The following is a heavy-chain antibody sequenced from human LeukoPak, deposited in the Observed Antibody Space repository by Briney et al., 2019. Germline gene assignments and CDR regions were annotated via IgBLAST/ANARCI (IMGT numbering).Heavy chain of an antibody. CDR1: GFTFSSYW. J-gene: IGHJ6*02. CDR2: INSDGSST. Sequence: GGSLRLSCAASGFTFSSYWMHWVRQAPGKGLVWVSRINSDGSSTSYADSVKGRFTIFRDNAKNTLYLQMNSLRAEDTAVYYCARGDYGDYYYYGMDVWGQGTTVTVSS. D-gene: IGHD4-17*01. CDR3: ARGDYGDYYYYGMDV. V-gene: IGHV3-74*01.